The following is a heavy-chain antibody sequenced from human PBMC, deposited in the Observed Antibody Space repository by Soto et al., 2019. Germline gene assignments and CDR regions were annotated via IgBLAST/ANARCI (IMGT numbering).Heavy chain of an antibody. V-gene: IGHV4-31*03. D-gene: IGHD4-4*01. CDR3: ARAPLSTTTTTARNFDS. CDR1: RGSISSGGYY. CDR2: IYYSGDT. Sequence: PSETLSLTCTVSRGSISSGGYYWGWIRQPPGKGLEWIGYIYYSGDTYYNPSLKSRLAISADTSKNQVSLRLTSVTAADTAVYYCARAPLSTTTTTARNFDSWGQGTLVTVSS. J-gene: IGHJ4*02.